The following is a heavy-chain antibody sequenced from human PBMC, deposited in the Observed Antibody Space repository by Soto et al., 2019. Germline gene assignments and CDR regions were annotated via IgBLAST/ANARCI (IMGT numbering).Heavy chain of an antibody. Sequence: GESLPISYGPSWVNFSSYEMKGVRQAPGKGLEWVSYISSSGSTIYYADTVKGRFTISRDNAKNSLYLQMNSLRAEDTAVYYCARGDMGIFDYWGQGTLVNVSA. V-gene: IGHV3-48*03. CDR3: ARGDMGIFDY. CDR2: ISSSGSTI. CDR1: WVNFSSYE. D-gene: IGHD1-26*01. J-gene: IGHJ4*02.